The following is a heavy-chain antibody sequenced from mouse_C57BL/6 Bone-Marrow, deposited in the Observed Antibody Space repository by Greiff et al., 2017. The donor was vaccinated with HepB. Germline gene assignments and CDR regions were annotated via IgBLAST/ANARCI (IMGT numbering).Heavy chain of an antibody. V-gene: IGHV1-82*01. D-gene: IGHD1-1*01. J-gene: IGHJ2*01. Sequence: QVQLQQSGPELVKPGASVKISCKASGYSFSSSWMNWVKQRPGKGLEWIGRIYPGDGDTNYNGKFKGKATLTADKSSSTAYMQLSSLTSEDSAVYCCARDTTVVYFDYWGQGTTLTISS. CDR3: ARDTTVVYFDY. CDR2: IYPGDGDT. CDR1: GYSFSSSW.